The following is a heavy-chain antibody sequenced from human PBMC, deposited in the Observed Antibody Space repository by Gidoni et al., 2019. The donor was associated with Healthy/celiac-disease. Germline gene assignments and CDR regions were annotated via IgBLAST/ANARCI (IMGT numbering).Heavy chain of an antibody. J-gene: IGHJ6*02. CDR2: IYYSGST. D-gene: IGHD2-8*01. CDR3: ARQKMENYYYGMDV. Sequence: QLQLQESGPGLVKPSETLSLTCTVSGGSISSSSYYWGWIRQPPGKGLEWIGSIYYSGSTYYNPSLKSRVTISVDTSKNQFSLKLSSVTAADTAVYYCARQKMENYYYGMDVWGQGTTVTVSS. CDR1: GGSISSSSYY. V-gene: IGHV4-39*01.